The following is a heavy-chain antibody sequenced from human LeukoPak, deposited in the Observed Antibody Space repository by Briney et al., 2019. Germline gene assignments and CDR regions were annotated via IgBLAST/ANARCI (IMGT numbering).Heavy chain of an antibody. CDR3: AKVTLAVRNDDALDI. CDR1: GFTFSSYG. V-gene: IGHV3-30*18. Sequence: PGGSLRLSCAASGFTFSSYGMHWVRQAPGKGLEWVAVISYDGSNKYYADSVKGRFTISRDNSKNTLYLQMNSLRAEDTAVYYCAKVTLAVRNDDALDIWGQGTMVTVSS. J-gene: IGHJ3*02. D-gene: IGHD1-1*01. CDR2: ISYDGSNK.